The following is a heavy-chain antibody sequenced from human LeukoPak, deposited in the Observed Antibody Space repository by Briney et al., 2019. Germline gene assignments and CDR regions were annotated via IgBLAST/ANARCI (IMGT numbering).Heavy chain of an antibody. CDR2: IWYDGSNK. V-gene: IGHV3-33*01. CDR1: GFTFSSYG. CDR3: ARDNYPRSFDY. Sequence: PGRSLRLSCAASGFTFSSYGMHWVRQAPGKGLEWVAVIWYDGSNKYYADSVKGRFTISRDNSKNTLYLQMNSLRAEDTAVYYCARDNYPRSFDYWGQGTLVTVSS. J-gene: IGHJ4*02. D-gene: IGHD4-11*01.